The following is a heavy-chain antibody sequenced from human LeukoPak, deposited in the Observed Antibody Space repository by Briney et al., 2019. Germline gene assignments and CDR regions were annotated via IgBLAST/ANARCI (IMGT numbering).Heavy chain of an antibody. D-gene: IGHD4-17*01. V-gene: IGHV1-8*02. Sequence: ASVKVSCKTSGYTFTGNFMHWVRQAPGQGPEWMGWMNPNSGNTGYAQKFQGRVTMTRNTSISTAYMELSSLRSEDTAVYYCARGPDGDSDYYYYYYMDVWGKGTTVTISS. CDR3: ARGPDGDSDYYYYYYMDV. CDR1: GYTFTGNF. J-gene: IGHJ6*03. CDR2: MNPNSGNT.